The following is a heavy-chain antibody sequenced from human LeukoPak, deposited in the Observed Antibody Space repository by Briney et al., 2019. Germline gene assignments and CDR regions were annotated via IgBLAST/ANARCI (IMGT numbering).Heavy chain of an antibody. D-gene: IGHD6-19*01. CDR1: GGSISSGGYY. CDR3: AREGSYSSGYPED. J-gene: IGHJ4*02. CDR2: IYYSGST. Sequence: KSSETLSLTCTVSGGSISSGGYYWSWIRQHPGKGLEWIGYIYYSGSTYYNPSLKSRVTISVDTSKNQFSLKLSSVTAADTAVYYCAREGSYSSGYPEDWGQGTLVTVSS. V-gene: IGHV4-31*03.